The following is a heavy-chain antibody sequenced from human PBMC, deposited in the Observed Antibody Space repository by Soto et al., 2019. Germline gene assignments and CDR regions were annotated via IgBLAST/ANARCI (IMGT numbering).Heavy chain of an antibody. V-gene: IGHV1-18*04. Sequence: ASVKVSCKASGYTFTSYGISWVRQAPGQGLEWMGWISAYNGNTNYAQKLQGRVTMTTDTSTSTAYMELRSLRSDDTAVYYCARGGPLEKYSSSWYQGDYGMDVWGQGATVTVSS. CDR2: ISAYNGNT. CDR1: GYTFTSYG. D-gene: IGHD6-13*01. J-gene: IGHJ6*02. CDR3: ARGGPLEKYSSSWYQGDYGMDV.